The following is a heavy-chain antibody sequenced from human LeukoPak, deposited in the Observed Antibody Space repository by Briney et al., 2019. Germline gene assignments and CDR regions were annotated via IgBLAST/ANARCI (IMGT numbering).Heavy chain of an antibody. CDR3: ASARRELDY. V-gene: IGHV4-34*01. CDR1: GGSFSGYY. J-gene: IGHJ4*02. CDR2: INHSGST. D-gene: IGHD1-1*01. Sequence: SETLSLTCAVYGGSFSGYYWSWIRQPPGKGLEWIGEINHSGSTNYNPSLKSRVTISVDTSKNQFSLKLSSVTAADTAVYCCASARRELDYWGQGTLVTVSS.